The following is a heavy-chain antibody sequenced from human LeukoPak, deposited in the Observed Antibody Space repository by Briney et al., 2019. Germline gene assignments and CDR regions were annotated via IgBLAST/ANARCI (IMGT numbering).Heavy chain of an antibody. CDR3: ARDGSYTFDI. CDR2: MGRSNAI. J-gene: IGHJ3*02. D-gene: IGHD1-1*01. Sequence: AGGSLRLSCAASGFTFSSYSMNWLRQAPGKGLEWVSYMGRSNAIYYADSVKGRFTISRDNAKNSLFLQMVSAADEDMAVYASARDGSYTFDIWGQGTLVTVSS. CDR1: GFTFSSYS. V-gene: IGHV3-48*02.